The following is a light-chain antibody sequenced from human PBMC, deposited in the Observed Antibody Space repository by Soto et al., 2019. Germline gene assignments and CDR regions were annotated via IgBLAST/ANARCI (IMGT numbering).Light chain of an antibody. J-gene: IGLJ1*01. CDR3: SSYAGNNIHYV. CDR1: STDVGGYNY. Sequence: QSVLTQPPAASGCAGQSVTISCTGTSTDVGGYNYVSWYQQHPGKAPKLMIYEVSKRPSGVPDRFSGSKSGNTASLTVSGLQAEDEADYYCSSYAGNNIHYVFGTGTKVTVL. CDR2: EVS. V-gene: IGLV2-8*01.